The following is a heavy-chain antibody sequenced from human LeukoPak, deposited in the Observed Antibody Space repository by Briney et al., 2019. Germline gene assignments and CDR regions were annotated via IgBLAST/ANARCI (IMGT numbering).Heavy chain of an antibody. V-gene: IGHV1-18*01. CDR1: GYTFTSYG. Sequence: ASVKVSCKASGYTFTSYGISWVRQAPGQGLEWMGWINAYNGNTNYARKFQGRVTLTTDTSTSTAYMELRSLRSDDTAVFYCARGLGSGVATASDWGQGTLVTVSS. CDR2: INAYNGNT. CDR3: ARGLGSGVATASD. J-gene: IGHJ1*01. D-gene: IGHD5-18*01.